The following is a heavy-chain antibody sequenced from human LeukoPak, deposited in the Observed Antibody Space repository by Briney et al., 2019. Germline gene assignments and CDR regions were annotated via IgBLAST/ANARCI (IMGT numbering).Heavy chain of an antibody. Sequence: SETLSLTCIVSGGSISSYYWSWIRQPAGKGLEWIGRIYSSGSANYNLSLKSQVSMSVDTSKNQFSLKLNSVTAADTAVYYCARNYYDTNGYYSGFDYWGQGTLATVSS. CDR3: ARNYYDTNGYYSGFDY. J-gene: IGHJ4*02. CDR2: IYSSGSA. CDR1: GGSISSYY. V-gene: IGHV4-4*07. D-gene: IGHD3-22*01.